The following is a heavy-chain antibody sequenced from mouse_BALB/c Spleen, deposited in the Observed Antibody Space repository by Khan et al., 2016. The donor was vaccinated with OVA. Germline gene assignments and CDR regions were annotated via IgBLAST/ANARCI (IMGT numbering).Heavy chain of an antibody. CDR2: INPYNGFT. D-gene: IGHD1-1*01. CDR1: GYSFTDYT. CDR3: ARGNYYGSNSWFAY. Sequence: VQLKESGPELVKPGASMKISCKASGYSFTDYTMNWVKQSHGKNLEWIGLINPYNGFTSYNQKFKGKATLTVDKSSSTAYMELLSPTSEDSAVYYCARGNYYGSNSWFAYWGQGTLVTVSA. V-gene: IGHV1-18*01. J-gene: IGHJ3*01.